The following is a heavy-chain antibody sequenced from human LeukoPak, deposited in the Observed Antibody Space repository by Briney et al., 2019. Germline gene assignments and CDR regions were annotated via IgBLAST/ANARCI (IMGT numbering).Heavy chain of an antibody. D-gene: IGHD3-16*01. Sequence: GASVKVSCKASGGTFSSYAISWVRQAPGQGLEWMGWISAYNGNTNYAQKLQGRVTMTTDTSTSTAYMELRSLRSDDTAVYYCASSGDFLTGGSSDHRRFDYWGRGTLVTVSS. CDR1: GGTFSSYA. J-gene: IGHJ4*02. V-gene: IGHV1-18*01. CDR3: ASSGDFLTGGSSDHRRFDY. CDR2: ISAYNGNT.